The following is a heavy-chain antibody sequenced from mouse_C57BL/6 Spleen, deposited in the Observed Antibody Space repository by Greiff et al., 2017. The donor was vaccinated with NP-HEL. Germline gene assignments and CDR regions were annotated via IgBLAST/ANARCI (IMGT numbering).Heavy chain of an antibody. Sequence: VQLKESGGDLVKPGGSLKLSCAASGFTFSSYGMSWVRQTPDKRLEWVATISSGGSYTYYPDSVKGRFTISRDNAKNTLYLQMSSLKSEDTAMYYCARHLYDYYFDYWGQGTTLTVSS. CDR3: ARHLYDYYFDY. CDR2: ISSGGSYT. CDR1: GFTFSSYG. J-gene: IGHJ2*01. V-gene: IGHV5-6*01. D-gene: IGHD2-3*01.